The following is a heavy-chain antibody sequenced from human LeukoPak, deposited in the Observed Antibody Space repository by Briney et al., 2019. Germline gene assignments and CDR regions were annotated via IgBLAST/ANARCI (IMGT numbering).Heavy chain of an antibody. CDR2: ISGDGTRT. CDR1: GFTFSSYC. J-gene: IGHJ4*02. D-gene: IGHD3-16*01. V-gene: IGHV3-23*01. CDR3: AKWPEGAMDYFDY. Sequence: GGSLRLSCAASGFTFSSYCMSWVRQAPVKGLEWVSAISGDGTRTYYADSVKGRFTISRDSSKNTLYLEMSSLRVEYTAIYYCAKWPEGAMDYFDYWGQGILVTVSS.